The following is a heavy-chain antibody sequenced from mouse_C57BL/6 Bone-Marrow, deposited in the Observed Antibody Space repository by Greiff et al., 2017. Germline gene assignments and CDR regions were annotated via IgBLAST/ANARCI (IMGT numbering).Heavy chain of an antibody. D-gene: IGHD1-1*01. CDR2: IDPENGDT. J-gene: IGHJ3*01. CDR3: TVFYYGSMWFAY. CDR1: GFNIKDDY. V-gene: IGHV14-4*01. Sequence: EVQLQQSGAELVRPGASVKLSCTASGFNIKDDYMHWVKQRPEQGLEWIGWIDPENGDTAYASKFQGKATITADTSSNTAYLQLSSLTSEDTAVYYCTVFYYGSMWFAYWGQGTLVTVSA.